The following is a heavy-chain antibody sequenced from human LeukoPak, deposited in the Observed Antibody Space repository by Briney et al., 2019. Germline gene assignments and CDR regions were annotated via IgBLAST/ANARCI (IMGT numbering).Heavy chain of an antibody. V-gene: IGHV3-30-3*01. CDR1: GFTFSSYA. J-gene: IGHJ4*02. D-gene: IGHD6-19*01. Sequence: GGSLRLSCAASGFTFSSYAMHWVRQAPGKGLEGVAVISYDGSNKYYADSVKGRFTISRDNSKNTLYLQMNSLRAEDTAVYYCARAGSSGWLLDYWGQGTLVTVSS. CDR3: ARAGSSGWLLDY. CDR2: ISYDGSNK.